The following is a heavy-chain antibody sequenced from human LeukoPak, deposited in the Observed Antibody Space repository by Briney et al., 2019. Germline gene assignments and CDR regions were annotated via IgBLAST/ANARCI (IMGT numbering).Heavy chain of an antibody. CDR2: ISGSGGSA. J-gene: IGHJ4*02. CDR1: GFTFSSYA. CDR3: AKERLVVVVPAAVDY. V-gene: IGHV3-23*01. Sequence: GGSLRLSCAASGFTFSSYAMSWVRQAPGKGLEWVSAISGSGGSAYYADSVKGRFTISRDNSKNTLYLQMNSLRAEDTAVYYCAKERLVVVVPAAVDYWGQGTLVTVSS. D-gene: IGHD2-2*01.